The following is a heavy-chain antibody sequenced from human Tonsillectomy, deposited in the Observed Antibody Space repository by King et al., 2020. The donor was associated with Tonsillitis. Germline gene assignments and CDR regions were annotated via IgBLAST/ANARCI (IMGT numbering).Heavy chain of an antibody. Sequence: HVQMQESGPEMVKPSKTLSLTCAVSGGSISSGAYYWAWIRQHPGKGLEWIGYIYYSGSIYYNPSLKSLVSISADTSKNQFSLKLSSVTAADTAVYYCARVTRGGTAPYYYYYYMDVWGKGTTVTVSS. D-gene: IGHD1-7*01. J-gene: IGHJ6*03. CDR3: ARVTRGGTAPYYYYYYMDV. CDR1: GGSISSGAYY. V-gene: IGHV4-31*01. CDR2: IYYSGSI.